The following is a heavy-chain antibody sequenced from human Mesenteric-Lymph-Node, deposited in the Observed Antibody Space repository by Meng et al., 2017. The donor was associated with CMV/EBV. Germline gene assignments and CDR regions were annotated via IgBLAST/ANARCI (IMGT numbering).Heavy chain of an antibody. V-gene: IGHV3-74*01. CDR3: ARGYQRSHYYYYYGMDV. CDR1: GFTVSSNY. Sequence: GGSLRLSCAASGFTVSSNYMSWVGQVPGKGLEWVSRINSDGSSTSYADSVKGRFTISRDNAKNTLYLQMNSLRAEDTAVYYCARGYQRSHYYYYYGMDVWGQGTTVTVSS. J-gene: IGHJ6*02. D-gene: IGHD2-2*01. CDR2: INSDGSST.